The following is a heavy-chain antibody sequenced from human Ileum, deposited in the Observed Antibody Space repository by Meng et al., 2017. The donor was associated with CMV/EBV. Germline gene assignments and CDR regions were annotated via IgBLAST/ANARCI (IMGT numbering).Heavy chain of an antibody. J-gene: IGHJ4*01. CDR2: IKTKSDGGTT. CDR1: GFTFRDAW. CDR3: PTSDRGWDYFDY. V-gene: IGHV3-15*01. Sequence: GGSLRLSCATSGFTFRDAWMSWVRQAPGKGLEWVGRIKTKSDGGTTDYAAPVEGRFTIPRDDSKNTLYLQMDSLKTEDTGVYYCPTSDRGWDYFDYWGQGTLVTVSS. D-gene: IGHD2-15*01.